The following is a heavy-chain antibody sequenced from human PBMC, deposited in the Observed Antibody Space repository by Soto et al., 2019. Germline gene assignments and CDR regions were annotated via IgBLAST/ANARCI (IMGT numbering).Heavy chain of an antibody. CDR2: MYYSGTT. CDR3: ARATNWNYGLRLDY. V-gene: IGHV4-39*01. J-gene: IGHJ4*02. D-gene: IGHD1-7*01. CDR1: GGSISSTTYS. Sequence: PSETLSLTCTVSGGSISSTTYSWGWIRQPPGKGLEWIGSMYYSGTTYSNPSLQSRVTISVDTSNNQFSLKLTSVTAADTAVYYCARATNWNYGLRLDYWGQGTLVTVSS.